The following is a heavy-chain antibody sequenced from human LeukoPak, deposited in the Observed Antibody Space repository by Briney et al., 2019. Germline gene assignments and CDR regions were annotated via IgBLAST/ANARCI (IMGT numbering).Heavy chain of an antibody. V-gene: IGHV4-39*01. CDR2: IHYSGRT. J-gene: IGHJ5*02. D-gene: IGHD3-3*01. CDR3: AREGENTDFWSGYSTNWFDP. Sequence: SETLSLTCTVSGGSITTSSFYWGWIRQPPGKGLEWIGSIHYSGRTYYIPSLKSRVTLSLDTSKNQFSLKLTSVTAADTAVYYCAREGENTDFWSGYSTNWFDPWGQGTLVTVSS. CDR1: GGSITTSSFY.